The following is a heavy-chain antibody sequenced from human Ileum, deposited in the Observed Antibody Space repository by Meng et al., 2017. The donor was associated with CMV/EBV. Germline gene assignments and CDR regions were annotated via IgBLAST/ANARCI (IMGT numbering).Heavy chain of an antibody. Sequence: QVQLVQSGAEMKKPGPSVKVSCKASGDTFTSYTISWVRQAPGQGLEWMGVISPVFRTSNYAQKLQGRLTITADESTSTAYMELSSLTSEDTAVYYCATSGRGPRYYFDYWGQGTLVTVSS. D-gene: IGHD1-14*01. V-gene: IGHV1-69*12. CDR1: GDTFTSYT. J-gene: IGHJ4*02. CDR2: ISPVFRTS. CDR3: ATSGRGPRYYFDY.